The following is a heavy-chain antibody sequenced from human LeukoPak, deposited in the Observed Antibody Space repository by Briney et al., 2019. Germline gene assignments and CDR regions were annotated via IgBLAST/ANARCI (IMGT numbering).Heavy chain of an antibody. CDR1: GFTFSSYE. D-gene: IGHD6-13*01. Sequence: GGPLRLSCAASGFTFSSYEMNWVRQAPGKGLEWVSYISSSGSTIYYADSVKGRFTISRDNAKNSLYLQMNSLRAEDTAVYYCARAPGGSSWYYYYYMDVWGKGTTVTVSS. CDR3: ARAPGGSSWYYYYYMDV. V-gene: IGHV3-48*03. J-gene: IGHJ6*03. CDR2: ISSSGSTI.